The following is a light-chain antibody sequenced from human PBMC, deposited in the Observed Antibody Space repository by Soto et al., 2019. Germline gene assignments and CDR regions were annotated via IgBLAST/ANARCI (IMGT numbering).Light chain of an antibody. J-gene: IGLJ2*01. CDR2: LHSDGSH. CDR3: QTWGTGIVL. Sequence: QLVLTQSPSASASLGASVKLTCTRSSGHSNYAIAWHQQLPEKGPRYLMKLHSDGSHIKGDGIPDRFSGSSSGAERYLTISNLQPEDEADYYCQTWGTGIVLFGGGTKLTVL. CDR1: SGHSNYA. V-gene: IGLV4-69*01.